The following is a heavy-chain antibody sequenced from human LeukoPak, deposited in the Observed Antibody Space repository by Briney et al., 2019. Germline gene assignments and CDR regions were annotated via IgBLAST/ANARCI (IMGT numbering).Heavy chain of an antibody. V-gene: IGHV3-21*01. Sequence: PGGSLRLSCAASGFTFSSYSMNWVRQAPGRGLEWVSSISSSSSYIYYADSVKGRFTIPRDNAKNSLYPQMNSLRAEDTAVYYCARDSRYSSRGFDPWGQGTLVTVSS. D-gene: IGHD6-13*01. CDR3: ARDSRYSSRGFDP. CDR2: ISSSSSYI. J-gene: IGHJ5*02. CDR1: GFTFSSYS.